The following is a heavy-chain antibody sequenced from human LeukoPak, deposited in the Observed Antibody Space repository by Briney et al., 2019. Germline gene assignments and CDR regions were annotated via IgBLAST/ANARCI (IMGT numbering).Heavy chain of an antibody. CDR3: AREPGIAVAGAHYGMDV. V-gene: IGHV4-4*02. CDR1: VGSISSSNW. Sequence: SETLSLTCAVSVGSISSSNWWSWVRQPPGKGLEWIGEIYHSGSTNYNPSLKSRVTISVDKSKNQFSLKLSSVTAADTAVYYCAREPGIAVAGAHYGMDVWGKGTTVTVSS. CDR2: IYHSGST. J-gene: IGHJ6*04. D-gene: IGHD6-19*01.